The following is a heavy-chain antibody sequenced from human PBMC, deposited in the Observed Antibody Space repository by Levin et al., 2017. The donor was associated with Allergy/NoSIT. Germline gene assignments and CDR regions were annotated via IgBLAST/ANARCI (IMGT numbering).Heavy chain of an antibody. CDR1: GFTFSSYA. CDR3: ARDLDWGVWLQSEGFDY. J-gene: IGHJ4*02. CDR2: ISYDGSNK. V-gene: IGHV3-30-3*01. D-gene: IGHD5-24*01. Sequence: GGSLRLSCAASGFTFSSYAMHWVRQAPGKGLEWVAVISYDGSNKYYADSVKGRFTISRDNSKNTLYLQMNSLRAEDTAVYYCARDLDWGVWLQSEGFDYWGQGTLVTVSS.